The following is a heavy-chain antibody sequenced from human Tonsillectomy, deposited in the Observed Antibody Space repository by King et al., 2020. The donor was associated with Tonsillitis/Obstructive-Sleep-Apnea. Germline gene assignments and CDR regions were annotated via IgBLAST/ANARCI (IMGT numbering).Heavy chain of an antibody. V-gene: IGHV2-5*02. Sequence: TLKESGPTLVKPTQTLTLTCTFSGFSLSTSGVGVGWIRQPPGQALEWLALIFWDDDKRYSPSLKSRLTITKDTSKNQVVLNMTSLDPVDTATHYCAHRPWGGGSGSYLYFDYWGQGTLVTVSS. CDR1: GFSLSTSGVG. J-gene: IGHJ4*02. D-gene: IGHD3-10*01. CDR3: AHRPWGGGSGSYLYFDY. CDR2: IFWDDDK.